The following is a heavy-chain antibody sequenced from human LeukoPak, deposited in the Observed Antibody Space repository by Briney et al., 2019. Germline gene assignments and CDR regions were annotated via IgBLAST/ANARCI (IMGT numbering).Heavy chain of an antibody. D-gene: IGHD6-19*01. CDR1: GGSFSGYY. V-gene: IGHV4-34*01. CDR2: INHSGST. CDR3: ARQRSSGWYVSYFDY. Sequence: PSETLSLTCAVYGGSFSGYYWSWIRQPPGKGLEWIGEINHSGSTNYNPSLKSRVTISVDTSKNQFSLKLSSVTAADTAVYYCARQRSSGWYVSYFDYWGQGTLVTVSS. J-gene: IGHJ4*02.